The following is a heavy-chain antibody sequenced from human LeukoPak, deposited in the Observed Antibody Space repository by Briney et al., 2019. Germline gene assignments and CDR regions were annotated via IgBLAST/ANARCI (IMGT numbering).Heavy chain of an antibody. Sequence: PSETLSLTCTVSGASISSSYWSWIRQPPGKGLEWMGYIHYSGTTNYSPSLKSRVTISSDTSKNQFSLKLDSVTAADTAVYYCATPVQGWYFDLWGRGTLVTVSS. CDR2: IHYSGTT. CDR3: ATPVQGWYFDL. J-gene: IGHJ2*01. V-gene: IGHV4-59*01. CDR1: GASISSSY. D-gene: IGHD1-14*01.